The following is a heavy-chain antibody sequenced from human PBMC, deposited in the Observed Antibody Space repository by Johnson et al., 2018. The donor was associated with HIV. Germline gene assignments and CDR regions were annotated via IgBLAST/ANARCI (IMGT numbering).Heavy chain of an antibody. V-gene: IGHV3-30*02. CDR2: IRYDGSNK. D-gene: IGHD3-3*01. CDR1: GFTFSSYD. J-gene: IGHJ3*02. Sequence: QVQLVESGGGVVQPGGSLRLSCASSGFTFSSYDMHWVRQAPGKGLEWVAFIRYDGSNKYYADSVKGRFTISRDNSKNTLYLQMNSLRAEDTAVYYCAKGDYNFWSGDAFDIWGQGTMVTVSS. CDR3: AKGDYNFWSGDAFDI.